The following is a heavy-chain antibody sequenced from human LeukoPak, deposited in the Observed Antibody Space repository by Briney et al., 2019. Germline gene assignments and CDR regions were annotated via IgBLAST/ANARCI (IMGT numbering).Heavy chain of an antibody. J-gene: IGHJ3*02. CDR2: IYHSGST. V-gene: IGHV4-30-2*01. D-gene: IGHD3-9*01. CDR1: GGSISSGGYY. CDR3: ARGYYDILTGRDAFDI. Sequence: SETLSLTCTVSGGSISSGGYYWSWIRQPPGKGLEWIGYIYHSGSTYYNPSLKSRVTISVDRSKNQFSLKLSSVTAADTAVYYCARGYYDILTGRDAFDIWGQGTMVTVSS.